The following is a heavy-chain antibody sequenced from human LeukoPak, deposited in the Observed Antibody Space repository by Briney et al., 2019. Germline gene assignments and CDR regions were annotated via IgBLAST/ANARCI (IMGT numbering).Heavy chain of an antibody. CDR2: ISSSGSAI. J-gene: IGHJ4*02. Sequence: GGSLRLSCAASGFTFSSYSMNWVRQAPGKGLEWVSYISSSGSAIYYADSVKGRFTISRDNAKNSLYLQMNSLRAEDTAVYYCAREGIVGATRVTDSWGQGTLVTVSS. V-gene: IGHV3-48*04. CDR3: AREGIVGATRVTDS. CDR1: GFTFSSYS. D-gene: IGHD1-26*01.